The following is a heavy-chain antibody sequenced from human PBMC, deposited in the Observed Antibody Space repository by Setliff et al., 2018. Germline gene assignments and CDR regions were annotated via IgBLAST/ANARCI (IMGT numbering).Heavy chain of an antibody. V-gene: IGHV1-46*01. Sequence: SCKASGYTFTNNYIHWVRQAPGQGLEWLGLINPSGGYTNYAQKFQDRITLTRDTPTNTLYMELGSLRSEDTAVYFCARAHCIGGYCYYGYFQYWGQGTLVTVSS. D-gene: IGHD2-21*02. CDR3: ARAHCIGGYCYYGYFQY. CDR2: INPSGGYT. CDR1: GYTFTNNY. J-gene: IGHJ1*01.